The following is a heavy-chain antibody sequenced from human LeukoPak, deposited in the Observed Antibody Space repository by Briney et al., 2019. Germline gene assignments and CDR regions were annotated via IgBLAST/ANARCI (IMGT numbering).Heavy chain of an antibody. J-gene: IGHJ4*02. CDR3: ARHYSNYYY. Sequence: SETLSLTCAVSGYSISSGYYWGWIRQPPGKGPEWIGSIYHSGSTYYNPSLKSRVTISVDTSKNQFSLKLSSVTAADTAVYYCARHYSNYYYWGQGTLVTVSS. CDR1: GYSISSGYY. V-gene: IGHV4-38-2*01. CDR2: IYHSGST. D-gene: IGHD4-11*01.